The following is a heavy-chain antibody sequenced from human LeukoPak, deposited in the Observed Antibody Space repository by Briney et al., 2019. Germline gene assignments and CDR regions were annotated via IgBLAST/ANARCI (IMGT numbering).Heavy chain of an antibody. V-gene: IGHV1-2*02. CDR1: GYTFSGTGWY. CDR3: ARDGPAQMVDLDY. D-gene: IGHD3-10*01. Sequence: ASVTVSCKASGYTFSGTGWYLYWLRQAPGQGLECMGWIHPNNGDTAYAQKFEGRVAMTRDTSISTAYMELRRLRPDDTAVYFCARDGPAQMVDLDYWGQGTLVTVSS. J-gene: IGHJ4*02. CDR2: IHPNNGDT.